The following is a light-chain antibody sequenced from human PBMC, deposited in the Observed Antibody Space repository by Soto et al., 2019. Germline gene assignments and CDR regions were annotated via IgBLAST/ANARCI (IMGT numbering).Light chain of an antibody. CDR1: NSDVGGYNF. V-gene: IGLV2-14*01. CDR2: DVS. CDR3: SSYTSSSIPYV. J-gene: IGLJ1*01. Sequence: QSALTQHASVSGSPGQSITISCTGTNSDVGGYNFVSWYQQHPGKAPKLMIYDVSNRPSGVSNRFSGSKSGNTASLNISGLQAEDEADYYCSSYTSSSIPYVFGIGTKVSGL.